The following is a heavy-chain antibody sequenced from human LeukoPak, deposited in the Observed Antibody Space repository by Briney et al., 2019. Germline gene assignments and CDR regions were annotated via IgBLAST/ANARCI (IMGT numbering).Heavy chain of an antibody. J-gene: IGHJ4*02. D-gene: IGHD1-26*01. Sequence: GGSLRLSCAASGFIFSSYSMNWVRQAPGKGLEWVSSISDSRDYIYYADSVKGRFTISRDNSKSTLILQMNSLRVEDTALYYCTKRVKYGGTWDHFADWGQGTLVTVSS. CDR1: GFIFSSYS. V-gene: IGHV3-21*04. CDR2: ISDSRDYI. CDR3: TKRVKYGGTWDHFAD.